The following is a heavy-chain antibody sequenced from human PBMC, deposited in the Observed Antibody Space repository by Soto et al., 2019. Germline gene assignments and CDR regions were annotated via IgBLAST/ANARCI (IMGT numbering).Heavy chain of an antibody. Sequence: PSETLSLTCPVYGGSFSGYYLKWVRQPPGKGLEWIGEINHSGSANYNPSLKSRVTISVDTSKRQFSLNLNSVTAADTAVYYCATISGVFYAILTASDTPKFYYAMDVWGQGNKVTVSS. V-gene: IGHV4-34*01. CDR1: GGSFSGYY. J-gene: IGHJ6*02. D-gene: IGHD3-9*01. CDR2: INHSGSA. CDR3: ATISGVFYAILTASDTPKFYYAMDV.